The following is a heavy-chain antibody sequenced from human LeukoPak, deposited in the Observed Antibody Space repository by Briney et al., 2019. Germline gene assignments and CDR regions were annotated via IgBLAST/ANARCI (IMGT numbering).Heavy chain of an antibody. V-gene: IGHV1-18*01. CDR3: ARVLRADMATSDY. J-gene: IGHJ4*02. Sequence: ASVRVSCKASGYTFTSYGFSWVRQAPGQGLEWMGWISAYNGNTNYAQTLRGRVTMTTDTSTSTAFMELRSLRSDDTAVYYCARVLRADMATSDYWGQGTLVTVSS. CDR2: ISAYNGNT. D-gene: IGHD5-24*01. CDR1: GYTFTSYG.